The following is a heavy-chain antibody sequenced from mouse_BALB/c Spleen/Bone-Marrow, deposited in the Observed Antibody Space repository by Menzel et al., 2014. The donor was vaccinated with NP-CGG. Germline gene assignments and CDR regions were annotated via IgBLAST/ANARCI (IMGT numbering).Heavy chain of an antibody. V-gene: IGHV2-6-2*01. Sequence: VHLVESGPDLVAPSQSLSLTCTVSGFSLTSYGLHWVRQPPGKGLEWLGVIWSDGSTTYNSALKSRLSISKDNSKRQVLLKMNSLQTDDTAMYYCARSGTDYAMAYWGQGTSVTVSS. CDR1: GFSLTSYG. J-gene: IGHJ4*01. CDR2: IWSDGST. D-gene: IGHD4-1*01. CDR3: ARSGTDYAMAY.